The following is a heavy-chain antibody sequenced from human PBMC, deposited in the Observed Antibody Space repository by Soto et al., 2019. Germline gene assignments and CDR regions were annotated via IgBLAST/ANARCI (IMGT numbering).Heavy chain of an antibody. CDR1: GFTFSSYW. J-gene: IGHJ3*02. V-gene: IGHV3-7*01. CDR3: ARIEDWGSYHRTEDDAFDI. CDR2: IKQDGSEK. D-gene: IGHD3-16*01. Sequence: GGSLRLSCAASGFTFSSYWMSWVRQAPGKGLEWVANIKQDGSEKYYVDSVKGRFTISRDNAKNSLYLQMNSLRAEDTAVYYCARIEDWGSYHRTEDDAFDIWGQGTMVTVSS.